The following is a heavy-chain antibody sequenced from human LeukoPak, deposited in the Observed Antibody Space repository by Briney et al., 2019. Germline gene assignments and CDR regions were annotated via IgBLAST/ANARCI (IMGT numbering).Heavy chain of an antibody. CDR2: IYAAGDT. CDR1: GFTVSSNF. CDR3: ARSGSGWFDY. D-gene: IGHD6-19*01. J-gene: IGHJ4*02. Sequence: GGSLRLSCAASGFTVSSNFMSWVRQAPGKGLEWVSVIYAAGDTYYADSVKGRFTISGDNSKNTLYLQMNSLRAEDTAVYYCARSGSGWFDYWGQGTLVTVSS. V-gene: IGHV3-53*01.